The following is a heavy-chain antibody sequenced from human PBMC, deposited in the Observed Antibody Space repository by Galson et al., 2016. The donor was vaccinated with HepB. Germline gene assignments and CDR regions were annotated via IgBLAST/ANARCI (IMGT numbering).Heavy chain of an antibody. J-gene: IGHJ4*02. CDR3: ARTPFYCKSTSCYDY. D-gene: IGHD2-2*01. CDR2: IFSNDEK. V-gene: IGHV2-26*01. Sequence: PALVKPTQTLTLTCTVSGFSLSNARMGVNWIRQPPGKALEWLAHIFSNDEKSYSTSLRSRLTISKDISKSQVVLTMTNMDPVDTATYYCARTPFYCKSTSCYDYWGQGTLATVSS. CDR1: GFSLSNARMG.